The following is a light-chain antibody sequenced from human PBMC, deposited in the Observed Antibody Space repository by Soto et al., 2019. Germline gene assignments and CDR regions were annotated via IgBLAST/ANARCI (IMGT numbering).Light chain of an antibody. CDR2: DAS. V-gene: IGKV3-11*01. Sequence: EIVFTQSPATLSFSPGERATLSCRASQSVSSNLAWYQQKPGQAPRLLIYDASNRATGIPARFSGSGSGTEFTLRISSLEPADFVIYHCQPSSNWPTFGPGRKVDIK. CDR3: QPSSNWPT. CDR1: QSVSSN. J-gene: IGKJ3*01.